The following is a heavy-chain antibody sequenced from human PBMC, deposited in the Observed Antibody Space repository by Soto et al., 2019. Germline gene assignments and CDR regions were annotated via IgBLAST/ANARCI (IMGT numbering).Heavy chain of an antibody. J-gene: IGHJ4*02. CDR1: GFTFSNYG. D-gene: IGHD2-15*01. CDR2: MSYDGSNK. Sequence: VQLVESGGGLVQPGGSLRLSCAASGFTFSNYGMHWVRQAPGKGLEWVAVMSYDGSNKYYGDSVKGRFTISRDNSKNTLYLQMNSLRAEDTAVYYCAKEVWGYCSGGTCYSFDYWGQGTLVTVSS. CDR3: AKEVWGYCSGGTCYSFDY. V-gene: IGHV3-30*18.